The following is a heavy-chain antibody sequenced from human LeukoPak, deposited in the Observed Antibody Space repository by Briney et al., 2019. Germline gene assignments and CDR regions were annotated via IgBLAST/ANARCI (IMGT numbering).Heavy chain of an antibody. CDR2: ISSSSSYI. V-gene: IGHV3-21*01. CDR3: ARVGQSSLNMGIW. Sequence: PGGSLRLSCAASGFTFSSYSMNWVRQAPGKGLEWVSSISSSSSYIYYADSVKGRFTISRDNAKNSLYLQMNSLRAEDTAVYYCARVGQSSLNMGIWGGQGTLVTVS. CDR1: GFTFSSYS. J-gene: IGHJ4*02. D-gene: IGHD7-27*01.